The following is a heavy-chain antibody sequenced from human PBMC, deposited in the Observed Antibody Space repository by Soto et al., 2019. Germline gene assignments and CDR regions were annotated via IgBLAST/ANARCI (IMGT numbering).Heavy chain of an antibody. J-gene: IGHJ4*02. CDR2: ISAYNGNT. V-gene: IGHV1-18*01. CDR1: GYTFTNFG. CDR3: ARRGPPIHN. Sequence: QVQLVQSGAEVKKPGASVKVSCKPSGYTFTNFGISWVRQAPGQGLEWMGWISAYNGNTNYAQKFQGRVTMTADTSTSRAYMEVRGLRFADTVVYSCARRGPPIHNWGQGTLVTVSS. D-gene: IGHD3-16*01.